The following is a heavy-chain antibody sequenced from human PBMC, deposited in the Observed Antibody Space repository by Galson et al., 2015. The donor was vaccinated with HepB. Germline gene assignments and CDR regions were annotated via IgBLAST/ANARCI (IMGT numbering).Heavy chain of an antibody. D-gene: IGHD2-2*01. CDR1: GYTFTSYS. J-gene: IGHJ4*02. V-gene: IGHV1-18*01. CDR3: ARDMEPYCSSTSCFGGY. CDR2: ISTYQGNT. Sequence: QSGAEVKKPGESLRISCKGSGYTFTSYSISWVRQAPGQGLEWMGWISTYQGNTDYAQKLQGRVSMTIDTSTNIAYMELRNLRSDDTAVYYCARDMEPYCSSTSCFGGYWGQGTLVTVSS.